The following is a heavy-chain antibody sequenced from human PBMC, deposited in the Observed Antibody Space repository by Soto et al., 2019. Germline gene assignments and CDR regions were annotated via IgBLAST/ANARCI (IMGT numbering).Heavy chain of an antibody. V-gene: IGHV1-2*02. CDR1: GYTFTDYN. D-gene: IGHD1-1*01. J-gene: IGHJ4*02. Sequence: GASVKVSCKASGYTFTDYNLHWVRQAPGQGLEWMGSINPRNGDAVSAQKFQARVTMTRDASITTAYMELIRLTSPDTAVYYCARYRIPSGSEYSDFWGQGILVTVSS. CDR2: INPRNGDA. CDR3: ARYRIPSGSEYSDF.